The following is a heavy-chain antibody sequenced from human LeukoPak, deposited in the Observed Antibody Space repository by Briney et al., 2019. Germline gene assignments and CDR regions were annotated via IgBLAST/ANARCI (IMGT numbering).Heavy chain of an antibody. D-gene: IGHD3-10*01. Sequence: GGSLRLCCAASGFTFSSYGMHWVRQAPGKGLEWVAFIRYDGSNKYYADSVKGRFTISRDNSKNTLYLQMNSLRAEDTAVYYCAKDKAELLWFGELLDYWGQGTLVTVSS. CDR2: IRYDGSNK. CDR1: GFTFSSYG. CDR3: AKDKAELLWFGELLDY. V-gene: IGHV3-30*02. J-gene: IGHJ4*02.